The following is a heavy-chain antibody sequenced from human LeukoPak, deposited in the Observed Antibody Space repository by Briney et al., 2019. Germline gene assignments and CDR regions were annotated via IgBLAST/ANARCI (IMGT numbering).Heavy chain of an antibody. CDR2: ISSISSYI. V-gene: IGHV3-21*01. Sequence: GGSLRLSCSASGLTFNSYSMHWVRPAPGKGLEWVSSISSISSYIYYADSVKGRFTISRDHAKNPLYLQMNSLRAEDTAVYYCARQWAPNQLLLYPFPFDYWGQGTLVTVSS. D-gene: IGHD2-2*02. CDR3: ARQWAPNQLLLYPFPFDY. J-gene: IGHJ4*02. CDR1: GLTFNSYS.